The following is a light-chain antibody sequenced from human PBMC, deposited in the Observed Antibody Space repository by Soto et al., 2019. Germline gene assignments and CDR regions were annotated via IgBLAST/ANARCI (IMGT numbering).Light chain of an antibody. CDR2: GAS. CDR1: QSITRNS. Sequence: IVLTQSPGTLSLSPGERATLSCRASQSITRNSFAWYQQRPGQPPRVIIYGASTRATGIPDRFSGSESGTDFSLTITRLEPEDCAVYYCQHFGGSWTFGQGTKVEI. V-gene: IGKV3-20*01. J-gene: IGKJ1*01. CDR3: QHFGGSWT.